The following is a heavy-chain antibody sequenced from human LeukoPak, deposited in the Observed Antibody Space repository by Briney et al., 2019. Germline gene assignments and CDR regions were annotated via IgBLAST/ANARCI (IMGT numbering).Heavy chain of an antibody. V-gene: IGHV3-74*01. Sequence: GGSLRLSCAASGFTFSSYWMYWVRQAPGKGLVWVSRINSDGSSTSYADSVKGRCSISRDNAKNTLYLQMNSLRAEDTAVYYCARSPVEVDGFDIWGQRTMVTVSS. CDR1: GFTFSSYW. CDR3: ARSPVEVDGFDI. D-gene: IGHD2-2*01. J-gene: IGHJ3*02. CDR2: INSDGSST.